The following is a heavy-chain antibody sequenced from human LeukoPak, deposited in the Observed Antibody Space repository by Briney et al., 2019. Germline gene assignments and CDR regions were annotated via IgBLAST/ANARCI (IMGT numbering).Heavy chain of an antibody. V-gene: IGHV3-23*01. CDR3: AKDAYGSGSYVGGYFDY. J-gene: IGHJ4*02. CDR1: GFTFSTYG. CDR2: ISGSGGST. Sequence: GGSLRLSCAASGFTFSTYGMGWVRQAPGKGLEWVSAISGSGGSTYYADSVKGRFTISRDNSKNTLYLQMNSPRAEDTAVYYCAKDAYGSGSYVGGYFDYWGQGTLVTVSS. D-gene: IGHD3-10*01.